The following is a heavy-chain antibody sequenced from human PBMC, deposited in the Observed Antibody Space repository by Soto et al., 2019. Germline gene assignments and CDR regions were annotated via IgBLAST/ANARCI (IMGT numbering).Heavy chain of an antibody. V-gene: IGHV5-51*01. CDR2: VYPGDSDT. D-gene: IGHD3-22*01. CDR1: GYSFTSHW. CDR3: ARRDSSGYYSDY. J-gene: IGHJ4*02. Sequence: GESLKISCNGSGYSFTSHWIGWVRQMPGKGLEWMAIVYPGDSDTRYNPSLQGQVTISADKSVNTAYLQWSSLKASDTAIYYCARRDSSGYYSDYWGPGTLVTVSS.